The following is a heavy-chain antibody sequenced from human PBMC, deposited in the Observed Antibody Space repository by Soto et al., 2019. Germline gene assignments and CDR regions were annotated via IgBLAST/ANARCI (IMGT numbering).Heavy chain of an antibody. V-gene: IGHV1-2*04. J-gene: IGHJ6*02. CDR3: ARGGSLWFGELSVYYYGMDV. CDR2: INPNSGGT. Sequence: VKVSCKASGYTFTGYYMHWVRQAPGQGLEWMGWINPNSGGTNYAQKFQGWVTMTRDTSISTAYMEVSRLRSDDTAVYYCARGGSLWFGELSVYYYGMDVWGQGTTVTVSS. D-gene: IGHD3-10*01. CDR1: GYTFTGYY.